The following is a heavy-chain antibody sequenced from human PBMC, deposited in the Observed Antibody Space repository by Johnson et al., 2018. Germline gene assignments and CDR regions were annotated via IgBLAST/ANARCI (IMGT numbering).Heavy chain of an antibody. CDR3: AKEGWFGGNYYYYGMDV. D-gene: IGHD3-10*01. CDR2: ISWNSGSI. Sequence: VQLVESGGGLVQPGRSLRLSCAASGFTFDDYAMHWVRQAPGKGLEWVSGISWNSGSIGYADSVKGRFTISRDNAKNSLYLQMNRLRAEDTALYYCAKEGWFGGNYYYYGMDVWGQGTTVTVSS. V-gene: IGHV3-9*01. J-gene: IGHJ6*02. CDR1: GFTFDDYA.